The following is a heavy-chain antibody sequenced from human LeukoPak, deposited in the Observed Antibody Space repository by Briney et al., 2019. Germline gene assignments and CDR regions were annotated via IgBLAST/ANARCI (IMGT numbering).Heavy chain of an antibody. CDR2: IYYSGST. V-gene: IGHV4-39*07. D-gene: IGHD3-10*01. CDR3: AREGPYYYGSGSYYPSDY. Sequence: SSETLSLTCTVSGGSISSSSYYWGWIRQPPGKGLEWIGSIYYSGSTYYNPSLKSRVTISVDTSKNQFSLKLSSVTAADTAVYYCAREGPYYYGSGSYYPSDYWGQGTLVTVSS. J-gene: IGHJ4*02. CDR1: GGSISSSSYY.